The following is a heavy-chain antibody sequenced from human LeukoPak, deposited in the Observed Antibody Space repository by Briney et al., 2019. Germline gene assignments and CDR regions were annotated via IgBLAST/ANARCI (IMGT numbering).Heavy chain of an antibody. CDR1: GFTFSSYS. CDR2: ISSSSSYI. J-gene: IGHJ4*02. D-gene: IGHD3-10*01. Sequence: NPGGSLRLSCAASGFTFSSYSMNWVRQAPGKGLEWVSSISSSSSYIYYADSVKGRFTISRDNAKNSLYLQMSSLRAEDTAVYYCASLGVTTFDYWGQGTLVTVSS. CDR3: ASLGVTTFDY. V-gene: IGHV3-21*01.